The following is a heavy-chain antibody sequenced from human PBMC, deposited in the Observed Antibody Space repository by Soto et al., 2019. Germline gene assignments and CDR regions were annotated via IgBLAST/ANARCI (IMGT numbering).Heavy chain of an antibody. Sequence: SVKVSCKASGGTFSSYAISWVRQAPGQGLEWMGGIIPIFGTANYAQKFQGRVTITADKSTSTAYMELSNLRSEDTAVYYCARDRGPAAIAQYYYYGMDVWGQGTTVTVSS. V-gene: IGHV1-69*06. D-gene: IGHD2-2*01. CDR1: GGTFSSYA. CDR2: IIPIFGTA. J-gene: IGHJ6*02. CDR3: ARDRGPAAIAQYYYYGMDV.